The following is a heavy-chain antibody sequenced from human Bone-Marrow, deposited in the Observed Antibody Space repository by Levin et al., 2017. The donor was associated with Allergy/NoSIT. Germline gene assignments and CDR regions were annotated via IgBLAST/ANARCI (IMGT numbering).Heavy chain of an antibody. CDR2: INGEGGSI. J-gene: IGHJ3*01. Sequence: GGSLRLSCAASGFTFGNYWMHWVRQAPGKGLAWVARINGEGGSIRYADYVKGRFTISRDNAKNTLFLQLNSRRDEDTAVYYCTRVLEVAGDWHGFDVWGQGATVTVSS. D-gene: IGHD6-19*01. V-gene: IGHV3-74*01. CDR3: TRVLEVAGDWHGFDV. CDR1: GFTFGNYW.